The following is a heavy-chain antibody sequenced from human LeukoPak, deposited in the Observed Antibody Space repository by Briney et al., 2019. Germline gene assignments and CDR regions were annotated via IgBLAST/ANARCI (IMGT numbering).Heavy chain of an antibody. J-gene: IGHJ4*02. V-gene: IGHV3-23*01. CDR1: GFTFSSYA. CDR2: ISGSGGST. D-gene: IGHD2-15*01. CDR3: AKDPLVVAVTYYFDY. Sequence: HAGGSLRLSCAASGFTFSSYAMSWVRQAPGKGLEWFSAISGSGGSTYYADSVKGRFTISRDNSKNTLYLQMNSLRAEDTAVYYCAKDPLVVAVTYYFDYWGQGTLVTVSS.